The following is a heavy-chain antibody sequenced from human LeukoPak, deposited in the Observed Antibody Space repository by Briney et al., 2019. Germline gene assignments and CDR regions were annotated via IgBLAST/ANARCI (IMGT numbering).Heavy chain of an antibody. CDR1: GYSFTSYW. D-gene: IGHD3-22*01. V-gene: IGHV5-51*01. CDR3: ARMYYYDSSGYYLDY. Sequence: GESLKISCKGSGYSFTSYWIGWVRQMPGKGLDWMGIIYPGDSDTSYSPSFQGQVTISADKSISTAYLEWSSLKASDTAMYYCARMYYYDSSGYYLDYWGQGTLVTVSS. J-gene: IGHJ4*02. CDR2: IYPGDSDT.